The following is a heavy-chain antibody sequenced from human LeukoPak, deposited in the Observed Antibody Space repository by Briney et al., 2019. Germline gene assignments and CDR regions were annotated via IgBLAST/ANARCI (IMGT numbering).Heavy chain of an antibody. J-gene: IGHJ4*02. CDR2: ISYDGSNK. D-gene: IGHD6-13*01. CDR1: GFTFSNYG. CDR3: TKDSGPLSIAAAGNDY. Sequence: GGSLRLSCAASGFTFSNYGMHWVRQGPGKGLEWVAVISYDGSNKYSVDSVKGRFTISRDNSKNTLYLQMNSLGAEDTAVYYCTKDSGPLSIAAAGNDYWGQGTLVTVSS. V-gene: IGHV3-30*18.